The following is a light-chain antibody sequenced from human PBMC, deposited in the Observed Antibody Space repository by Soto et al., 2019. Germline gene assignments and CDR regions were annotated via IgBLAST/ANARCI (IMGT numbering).Light chain of an antibody. CDR1: QSVSSN. CDR3: QQYNNWPT. V-gene: IGKV3D-15*01. J-gene: IGKJ2*01. CDR2: GAS. Sequence: ELVMTQSPATLSVSPGERATLSCRASQSVSSNLAWYQQKPSQAPRLLIYGASTRATGIPARFSGSRSGTEFTLTICSLQSEDFAVYYCQQYNNWPTFGQGTKLEIK.